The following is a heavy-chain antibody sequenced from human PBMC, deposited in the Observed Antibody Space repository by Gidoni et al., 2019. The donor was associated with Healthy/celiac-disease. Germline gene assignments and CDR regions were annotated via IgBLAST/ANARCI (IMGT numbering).Heavy chain of an antibody. CDR2: IYPGDSDT. CDR1: GYSFTSYW. Sequence: EVQLVQSGAEVKKPGESLKISCKGSGYSFTSYWIGWVRQMPGKGLEWMGIIYPGDSDTRYSPSFQGQVTISADKSISTAYLQWSSLKASDTAMYYCARQEVGYCSGGSCYGYRWGMDVWGQGTTVTVSS. CDR3: ARQEVGYCSGGSCYGYRWGMDV. V-gene: IGHV5-51*01. D-gene: IGHD2-15*01. J-gene: IGHJ6*02.